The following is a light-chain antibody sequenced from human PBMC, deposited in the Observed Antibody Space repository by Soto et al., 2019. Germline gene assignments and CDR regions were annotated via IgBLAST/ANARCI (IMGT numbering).Light chain of an antibody. CDR3: QQYNKWPAT. CDR1: QSVSSN. J-gene: IGKJ1*01. V-gene: IGKV3-15*01. Sequence: EIVITQFPAPLSVSPGEGTTLSCRASQSVSSNLGWYQQKPGQAPRLLIYGASTRATGIPARFSGSGAGTEFTLTISSLQSEDFALYYCQQYNKWPATFGQGTKVDIK. CDR2: GAS.